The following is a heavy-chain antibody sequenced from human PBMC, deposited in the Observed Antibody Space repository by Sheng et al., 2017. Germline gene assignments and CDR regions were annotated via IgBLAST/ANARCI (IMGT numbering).Heavy chain of an antibody. J-gene: IGHJ6*03. V-gene: IGHV1-69*02. Sequence: QVQLVQSGAEVKKPGSSVKVSCKASGGTFSSYTISWVRQAPGQGLEWMGRIIPILGIANYAQKFQGRVTITADKSTSTAYMELSSLRSEDTAVYYCASTSPYDSSGYYGEMYYYYYYMDVWGKGTTVTVSS. CDR3: ASTSPYDSSGYYGEMYYYYYYMDV. CDR1: GGTFSSYT. CDR2: IIPILGIA. D-gene: IGHD3-22*01.